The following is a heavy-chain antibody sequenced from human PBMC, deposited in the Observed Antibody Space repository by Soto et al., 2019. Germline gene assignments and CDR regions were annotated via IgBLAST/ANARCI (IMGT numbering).Heavy chain of an antibody. V-gene: IGHV3-23*01. J-gene: IGHJ4*02. CDR2: ISGSGGST. CDR1: GFTFISYA. Sequence: EVQLLESGGGLVQPGGSLRLSCAASGFTFISYAMSWVRQAPGKGLEWGSAISGSGGSTYYADSVKGRFTISRDNSKNTLYLPMNSLRAADTAVYYCAKDIPPRFLVAATNDGGQGTLVTVSS. CDR3: AKDIPPRFLVAATND. D-gene: IGHD2-15*01.